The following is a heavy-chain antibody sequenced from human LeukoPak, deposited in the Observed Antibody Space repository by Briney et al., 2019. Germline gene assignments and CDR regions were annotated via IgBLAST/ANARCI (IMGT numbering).Heavy chain of an antibody. V-gene: IGHV1-8*02. CDR2: MNPNSGNT. Sequence: ASVKVSCKASGYTFTSYGINWVRQATGQGLEWMGWMNPNSGNTGYAQKFQGRVTMTRNTSISTAYMELSSLRSEDTAVYYCARGGDSGYAIYYYYGMDVWGQGTTVTVSS. J-gene: IGHJ6*02. CDR1: GYTFTSYG. CDR3: ARGGDSGYAIYYYYGMDV. D-gene: IGHD5-12*01.